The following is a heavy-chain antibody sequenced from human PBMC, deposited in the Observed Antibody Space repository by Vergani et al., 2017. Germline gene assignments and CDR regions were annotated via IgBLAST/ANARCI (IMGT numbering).Heavy chain of an antibody. D-gene: IGHD5-12*01. CDR3: AGIRRRGRSGYDICDV. J-gene: IGHJ4*02. V-gene: IGHV2-70*01. CDR1: CFSLLTSEMF. CDR2: IDWNDNK. Sequence: QVTLRESGPALVKPTPTLTLPCPFSCFSLLTSEMFLSWIPHPPGKALEWLALIDWNDNKYFNTSLKTMLTISKDASKNQVVLTMTNMDPVDTATYYCAGIRRRGRSGYDICDVWGQGILVTVAS.